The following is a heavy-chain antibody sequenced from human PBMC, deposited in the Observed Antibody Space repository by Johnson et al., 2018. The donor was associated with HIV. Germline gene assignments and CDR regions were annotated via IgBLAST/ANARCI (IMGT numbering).Heavy chain of an antibody. CDR2: ISGSGGST. Sequence: VQLVESRGGLIQPGGSLRLSCAASGFTVSSNYMSWVRQAPGKGLEWVSAISGSGGSTYYADSVKGRFTISRDNSKNTLYLQMNGLRADDTAVYYCAKVGGGGFDIWGQGTMVTVSS. J-gene: IGHJ3*02. CDR1: GFTVSSNY. V-gene: IGHV3-23*04. CDR3: AKVGGGGFDI. D-gene: IGHD2-15*01.